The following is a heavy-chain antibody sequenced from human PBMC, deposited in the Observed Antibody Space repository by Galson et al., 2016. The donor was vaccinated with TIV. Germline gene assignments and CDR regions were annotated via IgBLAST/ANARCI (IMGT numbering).Heavy chain of an antibody. CDR1: GDSINNYY. CDR3: ARRGPAARVRQNTYYYVMDV. V-gene: IGHV4-59*08. D-gene: IGHD2-2*01. CDR2: TYSSGST. J-gene: IGHJ6*02. Sequence: LSLTCTVSGDSINNYYWTWIRQPPGKGLEWIGYTYSSGSTNYNPSLESRVTISLDMSKNQFSLKLTSVTAADTAVYYCARRGPAARVRQNTYYYVMDVWGQGTTVTVSS.